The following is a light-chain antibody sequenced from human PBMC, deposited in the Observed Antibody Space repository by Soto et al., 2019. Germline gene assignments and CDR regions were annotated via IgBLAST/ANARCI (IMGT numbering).Light chain of an antibody. V-gene: IGKV1-33*01. CDR3: QQCTILPST. CDR2: DAS. J-gene: IGKJ4*01. CDR1: QDIGND. Sequence: DIQMTQSPSSLSASVGDRVTITCQASQDIGNDLSWYQQKAGLAPKLLIYDASYLEPGVPSRFSGSGSGTDFTLTISTLQPEDLATYYCQQCTILPSTFGGGTKVNIK.